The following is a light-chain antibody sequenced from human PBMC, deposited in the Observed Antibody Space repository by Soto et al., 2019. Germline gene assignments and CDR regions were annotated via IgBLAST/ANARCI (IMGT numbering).Light chain of an antibody. J-gene: IGLJ1*01. Sequence: QSVLTQPASVSGSPGQSISVSCTGTSSDVGGYNYVSWYQQHPGKAPKLMIYDVNNRPSGVSDLFSGSKSGNTASLTISGLQAEDEADYYCSSYTSTSTLVFGTGTKVTVL. CDR2: DVN. CDR1: SSDVGGYNY. V-gene: IGLV2-14*03. CDR3: SSYTSTSTLV.